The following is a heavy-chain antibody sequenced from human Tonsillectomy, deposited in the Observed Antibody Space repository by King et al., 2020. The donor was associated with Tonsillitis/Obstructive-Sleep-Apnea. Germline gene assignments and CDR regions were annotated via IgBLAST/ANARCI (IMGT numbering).Heavy chain of an antibody. CDR3: AKAYYDSSGAFDY. Sequence: VQLVESGGGLVQPGRSLRLSCAASGFTFDDYAMHWVRQAPGKGLEWVSGISWISGSIGYADSVKGLFTISRDNAKNSLYLQMNSLRAEDTALYYCAKAYYDSSGAFDYWGQGTLVTVSS. D-gene: IGHD3-22*01. V-gene: IGHV3-9*01. J-gene: IGHJ4*02. CDR1: GFTFDDYA. CDR2: ISWISGSI.